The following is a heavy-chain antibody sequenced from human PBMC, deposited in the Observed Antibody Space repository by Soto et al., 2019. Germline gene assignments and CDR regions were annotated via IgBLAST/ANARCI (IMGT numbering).Heavy chain of an antibody. Sequence: QVQLVQSGDEVKKPGASVKVSCKASGYIFVNYGIAWVRQAPGQGLEWMGGISPYTRNTHSATKVQGRLTMTPDTATSTADMDLGSLTSDDTAVYYCVMVDNYVTPTPQDVWGQGTTVTVSS. CDR1: GYIFVNYG. V-gene: IGHV1-18*01. CDR3: VMVDNYVTPTPQDV. CDR2: ISPYTRNT. J-gene: IGHJ6*02. D-gene: IGHD3-16*01.